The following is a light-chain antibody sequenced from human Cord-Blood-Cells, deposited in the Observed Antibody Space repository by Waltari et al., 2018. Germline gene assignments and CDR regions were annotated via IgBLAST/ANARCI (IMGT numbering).Light chain of an antibody. J-gene: IGLJ1*01. CDR1: RSDVGGYNY. Sequence: QSALTQPASVSGSPGQSITISCTGTRSDVGGYNYVPWYQQHPGKAPKLMIYEVSNRPSGVSNRVSGSKSGNTASLTISGLQAEDEADYYCSSYTSSSTYVFGTGTKVTVL. CDR2: EVS. V-gene: IGLV2-14*01. CDR3: SSYTSSSTYV.